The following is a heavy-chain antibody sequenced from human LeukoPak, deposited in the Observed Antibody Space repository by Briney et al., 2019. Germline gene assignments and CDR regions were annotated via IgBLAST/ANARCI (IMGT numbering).Heavy chain of an antibody. CDR3: ARDSTAIFGVEGFDY. V-gene: IGHV1-2*02. Sequence: ASVKVSCKASGYTFTDYYMHWVRQAPGQGLEWIGWINPYSGGTNYAQKFQGRVTMTRDTSISTAYMDLSRLRSDDPAVYYCARDSTAIFGVEGFDYWGQGTLVTVSS. CDR2: INPYSGGT. CDR1: GYTFTDYY. D-gene: IGHD3-3*01. J-gene: IGHJ4*02.